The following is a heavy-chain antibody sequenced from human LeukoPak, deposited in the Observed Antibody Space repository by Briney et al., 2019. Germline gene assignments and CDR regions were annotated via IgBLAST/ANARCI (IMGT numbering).Heavy chain of an antibody. V-gene: IGHV1-46*01. J-gene: IGHJ6*03. Sequence: ASVKVSCKASGYTFTSYYMHWVRQAPGQGLEWMGIINPSGGSTSYAQKFQGRVTITRNTSISTAYMELSSLRSEDTAVYYCARVYCGGDCYSWYYYYYMDVWGKGTTVTVSS. CDR2: INPSGGST. CDR1: GYTFTSYY. CDR3: ARVYCGGDCYSWYYYYYMDV. D-gene: IGHD2-21*02.